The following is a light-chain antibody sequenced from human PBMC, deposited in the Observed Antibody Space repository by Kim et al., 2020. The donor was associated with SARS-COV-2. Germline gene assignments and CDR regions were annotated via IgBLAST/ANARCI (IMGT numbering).Light chain of an antibody. CDR1: SLRSYY. J-gene: IGLJ2*01. V-gene: IGLV3-19*01. CDR2: GKN. Sequence: SSELTQDPAVSVALGQTIRITCQGDSLRSYYASWYQQKPRQAPVLVIYGKNNRPSGIPDRFSGSSSGNTASLTITGAQAEDEADYYCNSRDSSGNHLLFGGGTQLTVL. CDR3: NSRDSSGNHLL.